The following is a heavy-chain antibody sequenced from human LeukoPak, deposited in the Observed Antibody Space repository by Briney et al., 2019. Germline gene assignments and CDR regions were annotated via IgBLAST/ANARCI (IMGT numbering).Heavy chain of an antibody. CDR3: ARQAAQLELHY. D-gene: IGHD1-1*01. V-gene: IGHV1-69*13. CDR1: GGSFTSYA. CDR2: IIPMFGTA. Sequence: SVKVSCKASGGSFTSYAVSWVRQAPGQGLGLMGGIIPMFGTANYAQEFQGRVTIIADESTSTAYIELSSLRSEDSAVYYCARQAAQLELHYWGQGTLVTVSS. J-gene: IGHJ4*02.